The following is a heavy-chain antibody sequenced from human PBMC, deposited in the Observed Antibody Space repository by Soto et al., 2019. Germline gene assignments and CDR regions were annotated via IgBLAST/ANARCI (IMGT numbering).Heavy chain of an antibody. CDR1: GGAFSRYA. CDR2: IIPSFGAP. CDR3: ARRVDPVLEYFQY. J-gene: IGHJ1*01. Sequence: QVQLLQSGAEVKKPGSSVKVSCKASGGAFSRYALSWVRQAPGQGLEWMGGIIPSFGAPSVAQRFQDRVTITADESTRTVYMELTTLTSDDTAVYYCARRVDPVLEYFQYWGQGTLVTVSS. V-gene: IGHV1-69*01. D-gene: IGHD2-15*01.